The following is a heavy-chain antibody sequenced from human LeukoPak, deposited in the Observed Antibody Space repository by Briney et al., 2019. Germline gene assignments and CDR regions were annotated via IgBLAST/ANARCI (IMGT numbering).Heavy chain of an antibody. CDR3: ARDHGYSGYAPYYFDY. CDR1: GYTFTGYY. CDR2: INPNSGGT. V-gene: IGHV1-2*06. J-gene: IGHJ4*02. D-gene: IGHD5-12*01. Sequence: APVKVSCKASGYTFTGYYIHWVRQAPGQGLEWMGRINPNSGGTNYAQKFQGRVTMTRDTSISTAYMELSRLTSDDTAVYYCARDHGYSGYAPYYFDYWGQGTLVTVSS.